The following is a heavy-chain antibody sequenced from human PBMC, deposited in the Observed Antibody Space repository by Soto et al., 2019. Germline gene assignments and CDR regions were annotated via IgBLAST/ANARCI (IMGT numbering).Heavy chain of an antibody. CDR3: ARRGMSKIGFDS. V-gene: IGHV1-46*01. CDR1: GYIFSNYY. J-gene: IGHJ3*02. Sequence: ASGKVSCRASGYIFSNYYLHWVRQAPGQGLEWMGVFNPSGDATHYAQNFQGRVTVTRDTSSSTVYMELSNLTSDDTAVYYCARRGMSKIGFDSWGQGTMVTVSS. CDR2: FNPSGDAT. D-gene: IGHD3-10*01.